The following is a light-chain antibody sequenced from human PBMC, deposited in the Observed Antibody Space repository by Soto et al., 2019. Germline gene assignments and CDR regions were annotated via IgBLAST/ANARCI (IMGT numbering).Light chain of an antibody. CDR1: SLHSSYA. CDR3: QTWGTGIHWV. Sequence: QLVLTQSPSASASLGASVNLTCTLSSLHSSYAIAWHQQQPEKGPRYLMKLNSDGSHSKGDGIPDRFSGSSSGAERYLTISSLQSEDEADYYCQTWGTGIHWVFGGGTKLTVL. V-gene: IGLV4-69*01. J-gene: IGLJ3*02. CDR2: LNSDGSH.